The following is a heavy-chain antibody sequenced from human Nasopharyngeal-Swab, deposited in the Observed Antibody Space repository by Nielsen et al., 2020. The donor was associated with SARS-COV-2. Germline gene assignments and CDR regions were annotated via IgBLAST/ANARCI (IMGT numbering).Heavy chain of an antibody. J-gene: IGHJ3*02. V-gene: IGHV1-46*01. CDR3: ATFLGIAVAGDAFDI. Sequence: ASVKVSCKASGYTFTSYYMHWVRQAPGQGLEWMGIINPSGGSTSYAQKFQGRVTVTRDTSTSTVYMELSSLRSEDTAVYYCATFLGIAVAGDAFDIWGQGTMVTVSS. CDR2: INPSGGST. D-gene: IGHD6-19*01. CDR1: GYTFTSYY.